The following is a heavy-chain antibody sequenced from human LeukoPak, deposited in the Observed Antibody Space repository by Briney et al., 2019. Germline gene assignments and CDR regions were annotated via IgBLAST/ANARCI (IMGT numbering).Heavy chain of an antibody. Sequence: PGGSLRLSCAASGFSFSSYAMSWVRQAPGKGLEWVSAISKSGDSTFYADSVKGRFTISRDNSKNTLYLQMNSLRAEDTAVYYCAKGVPQNWFDPWGQGTLVTVSS. CDR3: AKGVPQNWFDP. J-gene: IGHJ5*02. CDR2: ISKSGDST. CDR1: GFSFSSYA. V-gene: IGHV3-23*01.